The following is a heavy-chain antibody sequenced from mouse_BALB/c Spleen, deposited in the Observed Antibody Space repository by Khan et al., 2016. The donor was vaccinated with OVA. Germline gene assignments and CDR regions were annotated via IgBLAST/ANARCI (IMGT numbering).Heavy chain of an antibody. V-gene: IGHV1-77*01. D-gene: IGHD1-2*01. J-gene: IGHJ3*01. Sequence: QVQLQQSGAELARPGASVKLSCKASGYTFTDYYINWLKQRTGQGLEWIGEIYPRSGNTYYNEKFKGKATLTADKSSSVAYMQLSSLTSEDSAVYFCARRNYVGYTFGHWGQGTLVTVSA. CDR2: IYPRSGNT. CDR1: GYTFTDYY. CDR3: ARRNYVGYTFGH.